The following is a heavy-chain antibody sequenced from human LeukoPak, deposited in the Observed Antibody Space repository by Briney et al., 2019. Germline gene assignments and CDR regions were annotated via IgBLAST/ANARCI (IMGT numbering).Heavy chain of an antibody. CDR3: ARAYYNGWIPFHDY. CDR1: GYTFTSYE. CDR2: MNPNSGNT. D-gene: IGHD3-10*01. J-gene: IGHJ4*02. V-gene: IGHV1-8*01. Sequence: GASVKVSCKASGYTFTSYEINWVRQATGQGLEWMGWMNPNSGNTGYAQKFQGRVTMTRNTSISTAYMELSSLRSEDTAVYYYARAYYNGWIPFHDYWGQGTLVTVSS.